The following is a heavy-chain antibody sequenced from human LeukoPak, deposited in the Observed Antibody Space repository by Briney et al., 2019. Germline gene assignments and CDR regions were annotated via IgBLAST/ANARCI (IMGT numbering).Heavy chain of an antibody. CDR2: IYYSGST. CDR1: GGSMSNSSYY. J-gene: IGHJ4*02. D-gene: IGHD2-15*01. CDR3: ARGVVVAATLH. V-gene: IGHV4-39*07. Sequence: SETLSPTCTVSGGSMSNSSYYWGWIRQPPGKGLEWIGSIYYSGSTYYNPSLKSRVTISVDTSKNQFSLKLSSVTAADTAVYYCARGVVVAATLHWGQGTLVTVSS.